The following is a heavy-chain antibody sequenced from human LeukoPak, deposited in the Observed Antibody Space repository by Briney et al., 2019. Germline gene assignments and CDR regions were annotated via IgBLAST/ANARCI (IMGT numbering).Heavy chain of an antibody. V-gene: IGHV4-61*02. CDR1: GGSISSGSYY. Sequence: PSEALSLTCTVPGGSISSGSYYWSWIRQPAGKGLEWIVRIYTSGSTNYNPSLKSRVTISVDTSKNQFSLKLSSVAAADTAVYYCAREECSSTSCYPSDYWGQGTLVTVSS. CDR2: IYTSGST. D-gene: IGHD2-2*01. CDR3: AREECSSTSCYPSDY. J-gene: IGHJ4*02.